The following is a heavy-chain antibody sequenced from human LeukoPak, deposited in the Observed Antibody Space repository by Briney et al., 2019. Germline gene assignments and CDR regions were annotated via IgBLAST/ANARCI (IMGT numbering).Heavy chain of an antibody. D-gene: IGHD2-2*01. Sequence: SETLSLTCAVYGGSFSGYYWSWIRQPPGKGLEWIGEINHSGSTNYNPSLKSRVTISVDTSKNQFSLKLSSVTAADTAVYYCARGEWRYCSSTSCLHYYYYGMDVWGKGTTVTVSS. CDR3: ARGEWRYCSSTSCLHYYYYGMDV. V-gene: IGHV4-34*01. J-gene: IGHJ6*04. CDR1: GGSFSGYY. CDR2: INHSGST.